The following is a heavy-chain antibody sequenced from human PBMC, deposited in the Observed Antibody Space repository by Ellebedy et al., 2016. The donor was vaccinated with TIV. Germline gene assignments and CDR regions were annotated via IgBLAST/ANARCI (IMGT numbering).Heavy chain of an antibody. CDR3: ARDVADYYGMDV. V-gene: IGHV1-69*06. J-gene: IGHJ6*02. CDR2: ISPLYGAP. Sequence: SVKVSXXASRGTFSSFVISWVRQAPGQGLEWMGGISPLYGAPYYAQKFQGRVTITADKKTNTVYMQLSSLRSEDTAIYYCARDVADYYGMDVWGQGTTVTVSS. CDR1: RGTFSSFV.